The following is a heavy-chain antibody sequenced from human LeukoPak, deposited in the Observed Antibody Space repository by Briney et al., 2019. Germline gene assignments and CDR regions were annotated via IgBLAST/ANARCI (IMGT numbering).Heavy chain of an antibody. CDR1: GFAFSDYY. Sequence: GGSLRLSCAASGFAFSDYYMSWIRQAPGKGLEWLSYISSRGKTTHFADSVKGRFSVSRDNTNNTLYVQMNSLRAEDTAVYFCARGRDGYKYWGQGTLVTVSS. V-gene: IGHV3-11*01. D-gene: IGHD5-24*01. CDR2: ISSRGKTT. CDR3: ARGRDGYKY. J-gene: IGHJ4*02.